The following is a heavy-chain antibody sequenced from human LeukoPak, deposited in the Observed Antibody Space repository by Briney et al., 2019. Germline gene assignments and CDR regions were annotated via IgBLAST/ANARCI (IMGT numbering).Heavy chain of an antibody. V-gene: IGHV4-4*07. CDR1: GGSISSYY. Sequence: PSETLSLTCTVSGGSISSYYWSWIRQPAGKGLEWIGRIYTSGSTNYNPSLKSRVTMSVDTSKNQFSLKLSSVTAADTAVYYCASTRYCRSTSCTTKSHFDYWGQGTLVTVSS. D-gene: IGHD2-2*01. CDR3: ASTRYCRSTSCTTKSHFDY. J-gene: IGHJ4*02. CDR2: IYTSGST.